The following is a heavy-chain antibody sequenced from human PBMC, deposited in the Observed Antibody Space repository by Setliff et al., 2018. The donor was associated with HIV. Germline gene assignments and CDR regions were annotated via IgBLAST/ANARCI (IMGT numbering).Heavy chain of an antibody. CDR1: GFNMAAYW. J-gene: IGHJ6*02. CDR3: ARCSGSYPCDGMDV. Sequence: GESLKISCAGSGFNMAAYWIAWVRQMPGEGLEWMGIIYVGDSDVRYGPSFQGQVTISAGKSISIAYLQWNSLKASDTAMYYCARCSGSYPCDGMDVWGQGTTVTVSS. V-gene: IGHV5-51*01. CDR2: IYVGDSDV. D-gene: IGHD1-26*01.